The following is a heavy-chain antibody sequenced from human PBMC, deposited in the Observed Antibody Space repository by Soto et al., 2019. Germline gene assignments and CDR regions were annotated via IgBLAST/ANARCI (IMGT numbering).Heavy chain of an antibody. Sequence: EVQLVESGGGLVKPGGSLRLSCAASGFTFSSYSMNWVRQAPGKGLEWVSSISSSSSYIYYADSVKGRFTISRDNAKNSLYLQMNSLRAEDTAVYYCARGTITIFGVVITEFDYWGQGTLVTVSS. V-gene: IGHV3-21*01. J-gene: IGHJ4*02. CDR2: ISSSSSYI. CDR1: GFTFSSYS. D-gene: IGHD3-3*01. CDR3: ARGTITIFGVVITEFDY.